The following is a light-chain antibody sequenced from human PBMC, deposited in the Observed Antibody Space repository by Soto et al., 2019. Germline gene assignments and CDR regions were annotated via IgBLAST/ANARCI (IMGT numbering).Light chain of an antibody. V-gene: IGKV3-20*01. CDR2: GAS. CDR1: QSVSNNY. CDR3: QQYASSPLT. Sequence: EIVLTQSPGTLSLSPGERATLSCRASQSVSNNYLAWHQQKPGQAPRLLIYGASSRATGIPDRFSGSGSGTDCTLTINGLEPEDCAVYYCQQYASSPLTFGGGTKVDIK. J-gene: IGKJ4*01.